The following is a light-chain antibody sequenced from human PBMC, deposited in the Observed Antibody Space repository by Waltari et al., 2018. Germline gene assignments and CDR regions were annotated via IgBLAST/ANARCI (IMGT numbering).Light chain of an antibody. Sequence: SYVLTQPPSVSVAPGQTARVTCGGNIIGSKSVQWYQQKSGQAPVLVVSDDSDRPSGIPERFSGSNSGHTATLTISGAEAGGEADYYCQVWESRSDVVFGGGTKLTVL. J-gene: IGLJ2*01. CDR3: QVWESRSDVV. CDR1: IIGSKS. V-gene: IGLV3-21*02. CDR2: DDS.